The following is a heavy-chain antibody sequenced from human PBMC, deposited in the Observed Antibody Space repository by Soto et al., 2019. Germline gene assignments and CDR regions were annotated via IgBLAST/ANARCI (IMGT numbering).Heavy chain of an antibody. D-gene: IGHD3-10*01. Sequence: PGGSLRLSCAASGFTFRTYDMHWVRQTPGEGLKWVAGISYDATKKYYADSVKGRFTISRDNAKNSLYLQMNSLRAEDTAVYYCASNGEFHYYGMDVWGQGTTVTVSS. J-gene: IGHJ6*02. CDR2: ISYDATKK. V-gene: IGHV3-30*03. CDR3: ASNGEFHYYGMDV. CDR1: GFTFRTYD.